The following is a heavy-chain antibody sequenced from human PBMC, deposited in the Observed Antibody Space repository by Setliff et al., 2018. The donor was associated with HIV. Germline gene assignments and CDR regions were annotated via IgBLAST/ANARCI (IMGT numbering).Heavy chain of an antibody. CDR3: ASPRLDWSFSHFDY. Sequence: ASVKVSCKASGGTFTSSAISWVRQARGQGLEWMGAIIPHFDAPQYAQKFQGRVTITADQSTSTAYMELSGLTSEDTAVYYCASPRLDWSFSHFDYWGQGTLVTVSS. D-gene: IGHD3-9*01. J-gene: IGHJ4*02. CDR1: GGTFTSSA. V-gene: IGHV1-69*13. CDR2: IIPHFDAP.